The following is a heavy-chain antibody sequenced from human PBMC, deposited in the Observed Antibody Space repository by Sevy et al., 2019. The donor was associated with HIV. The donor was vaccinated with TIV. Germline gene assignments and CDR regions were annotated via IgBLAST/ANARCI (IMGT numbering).Heavy chain of an antibody. CDR1: GGSISSGDYY. V-gene: IGHV4-30-4*01. D-gene: IGHD5-18*01. CDR3: VRVESVDTAMVRWYFDL. Sequence: SETLSLTCTVSGGSISSGDYYWSWIRQPPVKGLEWIGYIYYSGSTYYNPSLKSRVTISVDTSKNQFSLKLSSVTAADTAVYYCVRVESVDTAMVRWYFDLWGRGTLVTVSS. CDR2: IYYSGST. J-gene: IGHJ2*01.